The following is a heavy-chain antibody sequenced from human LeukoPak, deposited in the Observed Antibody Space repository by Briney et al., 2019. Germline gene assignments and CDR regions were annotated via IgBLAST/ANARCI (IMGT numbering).Heavy chain of an antibody. Sequence: PSETLSLTCTVSGGSISSGSYYWSWLRQPAGTGPEWIGRIYTSGSTNYNPSLKSRVTISVDTSKNQFSLKLSSVTAADTAVYYCARAQYDYYDFWSGYFDYWGQGTLVTVSS. CDR1: GGSISSGSYY. D-gene: IGHD3-3*01. CDR2: IYTSGST. J-gene: IGHJ4*02. V-gene: IGHV4-61*02. CDR3: ARAQYDYYDFWSGYFDY.